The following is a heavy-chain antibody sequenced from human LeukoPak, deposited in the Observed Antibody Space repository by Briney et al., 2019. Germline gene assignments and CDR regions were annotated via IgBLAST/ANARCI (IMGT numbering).Heavy chain of an antibody. Sequence: SETLSLTCTVSGGSISSSSYYWGWIRQPPGKGLEWIGYIYYSGSTNYNPSLKSRVTISVDTSKNQFSLKLSSVTAADTAVYYCAKLTRDIEYSSSWYWFDPWGQGTLVTVSS. D-gene: IGHD6-13*01. CDR3: AKLTRDIEYSSSWYWFDP. CDR2: IYYSGST. J-gene: IGHJ5*02. V-gene: IGHV4-61*05. CDR1: GGSISSSSYY.